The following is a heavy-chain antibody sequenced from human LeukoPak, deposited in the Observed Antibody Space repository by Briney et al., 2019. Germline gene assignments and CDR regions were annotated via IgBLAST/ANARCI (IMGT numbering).Heavy chain of an antibody. J-gene: IGHJ4*02. CDR2: ISDDGRSK. D-gene: IGHD4-17*01. Sequence: GGSLRLSCAASGFSFISYGLHWVRQAPGKGLEWVGVISDDGRSKDYADSVKGRFTISRDNSKDTLYLQINSLRAEDTAVYYCAKRPSDYGDYVSYFDYWGQGTLVTVSS. CDR1: GFSFISYG. V-gene: IGHV3-30*18. CDR3: AKRPSDYGDYVSYFDY.